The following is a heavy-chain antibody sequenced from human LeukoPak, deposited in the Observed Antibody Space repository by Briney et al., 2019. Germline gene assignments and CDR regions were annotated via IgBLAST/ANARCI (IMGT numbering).Heavy chain of an antibody. J-gene: IGHJ5*02. D-gene: IGHD3-10*01. V-gene: IGHV5-51*01. CDR1: GSRFTSYW. Sequence: GESLQISCKGSGSRFTSYWIGWVRQMPGKGLEWMGIIYPGDSDTRYSPSFQGRVTISADKSISTAYLQWSSLKASDTAMYYCARQRFTMRAYAGNWFDPWGQGTLVTVSS. CDR2: IYPGDSDT. CDR3: ARQRFTMRAYAGNWFDP.